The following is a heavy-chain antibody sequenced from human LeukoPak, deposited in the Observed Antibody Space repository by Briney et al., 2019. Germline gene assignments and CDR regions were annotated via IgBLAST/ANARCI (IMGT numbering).Heavy chain of an antibody. V-gene: IGHV1-46*01. D-gene: IGHD3-22*01. CDR1: GYTFTSYY. J-gene: IGHJ6*03. CDR2: INPSGGST. Sequence: PVASVKVSCKASGYTFTSYYMHWVRQAPGQGLEWMGIINPSGGSTSYAQKFQGRVTMTRDMSTSTVYMELSSLRSEDTAVYYCARGKDYYDSSGYYENYYYYMDVWGKGTTVTVSS. CDR3: ARGKDYYDSSGYYENYYYYMDV.